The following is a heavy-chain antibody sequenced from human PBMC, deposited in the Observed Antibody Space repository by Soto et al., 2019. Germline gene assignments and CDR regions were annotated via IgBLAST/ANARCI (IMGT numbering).Heavy chain of an antibody. CDR2: IYYSGST. V-gene: IGHV4-61*01. J-gene: IGHJ6*02. Sequence: SENLSLTCTVSGGSVSSGSYYWSWIRKPTRKGLEWLGYIYYSGSTNYNPSLKSRVTISVDTSKNQFPLKLSSVTAADTAVYDCARDLVRGSYSYYGCGMDVGGQRTTGT. CDR3: ARDLVRGSYSYYGCGMDV. D-gene: IGHD1-26*01. CDR1: GGSVSSGSYY.